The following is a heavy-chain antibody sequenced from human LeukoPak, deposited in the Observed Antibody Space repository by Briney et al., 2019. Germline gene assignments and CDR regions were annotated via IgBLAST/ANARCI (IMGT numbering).Heavy chain of an antibody. J-gene: IGHJ6*03. V-gene: IGHV3-23*01. CDR3: ARPFSEWSLKFYMDV. Sequence: YPGGSLRLSCTASGFTFSSYAITWVRQAPGKGLEWVSGISGSGFSTYYADSVKGRFIISRDDSKSTLFLQMNSLRPDDSAAYYCARPFSEWSLKFYMDVWGKGTTVTVSS. D-gene: IGHD3-3*02. CDR2: ISGSGFST. CDR1: GFTFSSYA.